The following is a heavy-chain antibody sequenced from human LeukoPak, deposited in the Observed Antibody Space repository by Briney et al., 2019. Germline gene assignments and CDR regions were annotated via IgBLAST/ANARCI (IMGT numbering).Heavy chain of an antibody. Sequence: SETLSLTCTVSGGSISSSSYYWGWIRQPPGKGLEWIGSIYYSGSTYYNPSLKSRVTISVDTSKNQFSLKLSSVTAADTAVYYCARDPHLRGVGSYWGQGTLVTVSS. D-gene: IGHD3-10*01. J-gene: IGHJ4*02. V-gene: IGHV4-39*07. CDR1: GGSISSSSYY. CDR2: IYYSGST. CDR3: ARDPHLRGVGSY.